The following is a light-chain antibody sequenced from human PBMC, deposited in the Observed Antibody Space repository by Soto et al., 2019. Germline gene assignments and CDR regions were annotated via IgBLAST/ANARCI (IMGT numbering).Light chain of an antibody. V-gene: IGKV1-33*01. CDR2: DGS. J-gene: IGKJ4*01. CDR3: QHFHSQPLT. Sequence: DIQMTQSPSSLSASVGDRVTITCQASQDISKYVNWYQQKPGTAPKLLIYDGSNVQLGVPSRFSVSGSATDFTFTINSLRPEDIATYYCQHFHSQPLTFGGGTKVEIK. CDR1: QDISKY.